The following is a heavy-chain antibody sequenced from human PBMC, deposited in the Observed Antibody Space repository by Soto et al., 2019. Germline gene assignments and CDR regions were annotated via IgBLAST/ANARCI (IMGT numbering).Heavy chain of an antibody. CDR1: GGPFPTGSPY. CDR2: IFYNGDT. D-gene: IGHD3-16*01. CDR3: ARGDYQVSSVFDY. J-gene: IGHJ4*02. Sequence: PSETLSLTCTVSGGPFPTGSPYWSWIRQEPGKGLEWFGYIFYNGDTSYNPSLRSRVTISADTSKTQCSLRLSSVTSADTAVYYCARGDYQVSSVFDYWGQGMLVTVSS. V-gene: IGHV4-31*03.